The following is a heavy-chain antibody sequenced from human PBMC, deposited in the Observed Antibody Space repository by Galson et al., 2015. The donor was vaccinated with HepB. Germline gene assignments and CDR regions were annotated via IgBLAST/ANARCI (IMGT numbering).Heavy chain of an antibody. J-gene: IGHJ2*01. CDR1: GDSVSSNSAA. CDR2: TYYRSKWYN. V-gene: IGHV6-1*01. CDR3: ARGTGEPFYWYFDL. D-gene: IGHD1-1*01. Sequence: CAISGDSVSSNSAAWNWIRQSPSRGLEWLGRTYYRSKWYNDYAVSVKSRITINPDTSKNQFSLQLNSVTPEDTAVYYCARGTGEPFYWYFDLWGRGTLVTVSS.